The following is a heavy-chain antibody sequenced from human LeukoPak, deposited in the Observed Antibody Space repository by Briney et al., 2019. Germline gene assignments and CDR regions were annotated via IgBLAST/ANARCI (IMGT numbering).Heavy chain of an antibody. CDR3: ARQGVRSRMYGDYPMGFDY. J-gene: IGHJ4*02. Sequence: PGGSLRLSCAASGFTFSSYGMHWVRQAPGKGLGWEALIRYDGSKKYYADSVKGRFTISRDNSKNTLYLQMNSLRAEDTAVYYCARQGVRSRMYGDYPMGFDYWGQGTLVTVSS. CDR1: GFTFSSYG. D-gene: IGHD4-17*01. V-gene: IGHV3-33*01. CDR2: IRYDGSKK.